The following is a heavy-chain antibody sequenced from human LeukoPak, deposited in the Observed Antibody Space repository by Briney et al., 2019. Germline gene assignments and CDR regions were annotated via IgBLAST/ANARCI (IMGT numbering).Heavy chain of an antibody. D-gene: IGHD2-15*01. CDR3: ARRKYCSGGSCHGYYYYGMDV. J-gene: IGHJ6*02. CDR1: GYSFTKYW. CDR2: IYPCYSDT. V-gene: IGHV5-51*01. Sequence: GESLKIYCKCSGYSFTKYWIGWVRQMPGKGVEWMGIIYPCYSDTRYSPSFQGQVTISADKSISTAYLQWSSLKASDTAVYYCARRKYCSGGSCHGYYYYGMDVWGQGTTVTVSS.